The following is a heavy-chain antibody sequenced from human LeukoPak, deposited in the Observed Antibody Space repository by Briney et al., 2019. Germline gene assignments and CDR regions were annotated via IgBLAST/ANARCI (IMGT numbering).Heavy chain of an antibody. D-gene: IGHD1-26*01. J-gene: IGHJ4*02. CDR2: IYYSGST. V-gene: IGHV4-30-4*08. Sequence: PSETLSLTCTVSGGSISSGDYYWGWIRQPPGKGLEWIGYIYYSGSTYYNPPLKSRVTISVDTSKNQFSLKLSSVTAADTAVYYCARGSGTFDYWGQGTLVTVSS. CDR3: ARGSGTFDY. CDR1: GGSISSGDYY.